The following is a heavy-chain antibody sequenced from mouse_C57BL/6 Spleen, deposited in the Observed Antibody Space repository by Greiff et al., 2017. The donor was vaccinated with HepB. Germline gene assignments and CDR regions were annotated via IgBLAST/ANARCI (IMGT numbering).Heavy chain of an antibody. V-gene: IGHV5-4*01. Sequence: DVQLVESGGGLVKPGGSLKLSCAASGFTFSSYAMSWVRQTPEKRLEWVATISDGGSYTYYPDNVKGRFTISRDNAKNNLYLQMSHLKSEDTAMYYCARAEDYYVNFRDYWGQGTTLTVSS. CDR1: GFTFSSYA. CDR2: ISDGGSYT. CDR3: ARAEDYYVNFRDY. J-gene: IGHJ2*01. D-gene: IGHD2-1*01.